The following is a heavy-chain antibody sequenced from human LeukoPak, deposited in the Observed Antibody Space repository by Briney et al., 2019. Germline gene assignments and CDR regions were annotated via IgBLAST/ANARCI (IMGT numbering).Heavy chain of an antibody. V-gene: IGHV1-18*01. Sequence: GASVKVSCKASGYTFTSYGISWVRQAPGQGLEWMGWISAYNGNTNYAQKLQGRVTMTRDTSTSTVYMELSSLRSEDTAVYYCARDLPYGGNSDAFDIWGQGTMVTVSS. J-gene: IGHJ3*02. CDR2: ISAYNGNT. D-gene: IGHD4-23*01. CDR3: ARDLPYGGNSDAFDI. CDR1: GYTFTSYG.